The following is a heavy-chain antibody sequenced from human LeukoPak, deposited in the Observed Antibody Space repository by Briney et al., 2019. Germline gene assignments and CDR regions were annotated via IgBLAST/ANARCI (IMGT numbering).Heavy chain of an antibody. D-gene: IGHD6-13*01. CDR2: IRSKANSYAT. CDR3: AKDRPTVYSSSWLHFLDS. J-gene: IGHJ4*02. Sequence: GGSLRLSCAASGFTFSGSAMHWVRQASGKGLEWVGRIRSKANSYATAYAASVKGRFTISRDNSKNTLYLEMNSLRADDTAVYYCAKDRPTVYSSSWLHFLDSWGQGTLVTVSS. V-gene: IGHV3-73*01. CDR1: GFTFSGSA.